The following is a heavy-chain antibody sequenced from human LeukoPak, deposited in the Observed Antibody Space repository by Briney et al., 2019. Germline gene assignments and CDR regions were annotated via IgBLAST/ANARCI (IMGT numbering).Heavy chain of an antibody. J-gene: IGHJ4*02. D-gene: IGHD5-18*01. Sequence: GGSLRLSCAASGFTFSSYSMNWVRQAPGKGLEWVSSISSSSSYIYYADSVKGRFTISRDNAKNSLYLQMNSLRAGDTAVYYCARDGGYSYGYRVGDYFDYWGQGTLVTVSS. V-gene: IGHV3-21*01. CDR1: GFTFSSYS. CDR3: ARDGGYSYGYRVGDYFDY. CDR2: ISSSSSYI.